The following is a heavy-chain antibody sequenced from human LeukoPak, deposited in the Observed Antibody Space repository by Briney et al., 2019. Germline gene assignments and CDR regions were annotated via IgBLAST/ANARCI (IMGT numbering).Heavy chain of an antibody. V-gene: IGHV3-64*01. J-gene: IGHJ4*02. CDR2: ISSNGVNT. Sequence: GGSLRLSCAASGFTFSSYIMHWVRQAPGKGLEYVSAISSNGVNTYYANSVEGRFTISRDNSKNTLFLQMGSLRAEDMAVYYCMGYYDSSGYSGVDYWGQGTLVTVSS. D-gene: IGHD3-22*01. CDR1: GFTFSSYI. CDR3: MGYYDSSGYSGVDY.